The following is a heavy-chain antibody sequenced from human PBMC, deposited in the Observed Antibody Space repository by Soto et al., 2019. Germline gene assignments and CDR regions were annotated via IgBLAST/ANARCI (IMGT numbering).Heavy chain of an antibody. CDR3: ARDSGAKLSSS. Sequence: GASVKVSCKASGGTFSSYRINWVRQAPGQGLEWVGGIVPIYRTADYAQKFQGRVTITADESARTAYSEVRSLKSQDTAVYYCARDSGAKLSSSWGQGTLVTVSS. J-gene: IGHJ4*02. CDR1: GGTFSSYR. D-gene: IGHD6-13*01. CDR2: IVPIYRTA. V-gene: IGHV1-69*13.